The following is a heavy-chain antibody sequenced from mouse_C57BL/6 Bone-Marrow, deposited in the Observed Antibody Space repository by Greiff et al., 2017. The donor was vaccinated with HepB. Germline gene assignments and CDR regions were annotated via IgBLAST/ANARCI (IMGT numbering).Heavy chain of an antibody. J-gene: IGHJ4*01. D-gene: IGHD2-12*01. CDR1: GFTFSDYY. Sequence: EVQLVESEGGLVQPGSSMKLSCTASGFTFSDYYMAWVRQVPEKGLEWVANINYDGSSTYYLDSLKSRFIISRDNAKNILYLQLSSLKSEDTATYYCARDYEVAMDYWGQGPSVTVSS. CDR2: INYDGSST. V-gene: IGHV5-16*01. CDR3: ARDYEVAMDY.